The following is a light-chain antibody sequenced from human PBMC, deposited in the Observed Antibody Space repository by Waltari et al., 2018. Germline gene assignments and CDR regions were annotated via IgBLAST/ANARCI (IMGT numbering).Light chain of an antibody. Sequence: QSALSQPPSASGTPGQRITISCSGSSSNIGNNYVYWYQQLPGTAPKPLIYRNNQRASGVPDRFSGSKSATSASLAISGLRSDDEATYYCAAWDDSISSPRVFGGGTKVTVL. J-gene: IGLJ3*02. V-gene: IGLV1-47*01. CDR3: AAWDDSISSPRV. CDR1: SSNIGNNY. CDR2: RNN.